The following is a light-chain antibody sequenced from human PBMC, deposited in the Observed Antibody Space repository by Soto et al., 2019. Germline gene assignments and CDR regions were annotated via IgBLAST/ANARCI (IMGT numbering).Light chain of an antibody. J-gene: IGKJ4*01. CDR2: DVS. CDR3: QQRSDWPT. Sequence: ETVLTQSPATLSLSPGERATLSCRASQSVGNYLAWYQQKPGQAPRLLIYDVSNRASGLPDRFSGSGSGTDFTLTINSVEPEDFAFYYCQQRSDWPTFGGGTKVEIK. CDR1: QSVGNY. V-gene: IGKV3-11*01.